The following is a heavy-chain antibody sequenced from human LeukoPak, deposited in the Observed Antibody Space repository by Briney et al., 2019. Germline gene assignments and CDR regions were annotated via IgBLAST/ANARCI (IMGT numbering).Heavy chain of an antibody. D-gene: IGHD3-10*01. Sequence: SETLSLTCTVSGGSISSYYWSWIRQPPGKGLEWIGYIYYSGSTNYNPSLKSRVTISVDTSKNQFSPKLSSVTAADTAVYYCARHLLWFGEFSNWFDPWGQGTLVTVSS. V-gene: IGHV4-59*01. CDR3: ARHLLWFGEFSNWFDP. CDR2: IYYSGST. J-gene: IGHJ5*02. CDR1: GGSISSYY.